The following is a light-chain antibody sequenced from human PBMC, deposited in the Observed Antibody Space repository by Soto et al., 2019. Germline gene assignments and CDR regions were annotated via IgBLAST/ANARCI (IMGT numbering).Light chain of an antibody. CDR3: SSYTSSSILV. CDR1: SSDVGGYNY. CDR2: EVS. J-gene: IGLJ3*02. V-gene: IGLV2-14*01. Sequence: QSALTQPASVSGSPGQSITISCTGTSSDVGGYNYVSWYQQHPGKAPKLLIYEVSNRPSGVSNRFSGSKSGNTASLTISGLLAEDEADYYCSSYTSSSILVFGGGIKLTVL.